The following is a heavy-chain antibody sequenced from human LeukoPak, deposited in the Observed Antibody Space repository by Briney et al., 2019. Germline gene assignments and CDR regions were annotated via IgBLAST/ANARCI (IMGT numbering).Heavy chain of an antibody. J-gene: IGHJ3*02. V-gene: IGHV1-18*01. D-gene: IGHD6-13*01. Sequence: SVKVSCKASGYTFTNYGITWVRQAPGQGLEWMGWISGYNGNKNYAQKVQGRVTMTTDTSTSTAYMELRSLRSDDTAVYYCARDASSSPNAFDIWGQGTMVTVSS. CDR2: ISGYNGNK. CDR1: GYTFTNYG. CDR3: ARDASSSPNAFDI.